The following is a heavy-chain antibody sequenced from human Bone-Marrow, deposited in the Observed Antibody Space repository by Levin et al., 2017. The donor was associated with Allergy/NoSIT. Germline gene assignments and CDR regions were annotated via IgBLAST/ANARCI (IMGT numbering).Heavy chain of an antibody. CDR2: IYTSGST. Sequence: LRLSCTVSGGSISSGSYYWSWIRQPAGKGLEWIGRIYTSGSTNYNPSLKSRVTISVDTSKNQFSLKLSSVTAADTAVYYCARDFSGYLAGDAFDIWGQGTMVTVSS. D-gene: IGHD5-12*01. CDR1: GGSISSGSYY. V-gene: IGHV4-61*02. CDR3: ARDFSGYLAGDAFDI. J-gene: IGHJ3*02.